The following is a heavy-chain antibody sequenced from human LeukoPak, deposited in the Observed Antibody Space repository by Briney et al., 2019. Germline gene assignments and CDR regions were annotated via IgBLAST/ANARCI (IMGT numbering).Heavy chain of an antibody. V-gene: IGHV1-2*02. CDR1: GYTFTGYY. CDR3: ARDYGSGSYYNLYNWFDP. CDR2: INPNSGGT. J-gene: IGHJ5*02. Sequence: ASVKVSCKASGYTFTGYYMHWVRQAPGQGLEWMGWINPNSGGTNYAQKFQGRVTMTRDTSIRTAYMELSRLRSDDTAVYYCARDYGSGSYYNLYNWFDPWGQGTLVTVSS. D-gene: IGHD3-10*01.